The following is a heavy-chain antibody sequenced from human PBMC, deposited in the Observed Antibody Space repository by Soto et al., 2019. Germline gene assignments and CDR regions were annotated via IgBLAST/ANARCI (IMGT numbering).Heavy chain of an antibody. D-gene: IGHD5-12*01. V-gene: IGHV4-4*07. Sequence: SQTLSLTCTGSGGSSSSDYWSWIRQPAGKALEWIGRLYTDGSTKYNPSLTSRVTMSVDTSKNQLSLRLSSVTAADTAVYYCAREARGGYSGIFDNWGQGTLVTVSS. CDR2: LYTDGST. CDR1: GGSSSSDY. CDR3: AREARGGYSGIFDN. J-gene: IGHJ4*02.